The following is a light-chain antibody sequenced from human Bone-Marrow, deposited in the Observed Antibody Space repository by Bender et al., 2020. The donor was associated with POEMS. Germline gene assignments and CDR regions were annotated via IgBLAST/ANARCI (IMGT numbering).Light chain of an antibody. CDR1: SSNMGAGYG. V-gene: IGLV1-40*01. CDR3: QYNDISLSGWV. Sequence: QSVLTQPPSVSGAPGQTVTISCTGTSSNMGAGYGVNWYQQLPGTAPKLLIYNNENRPAGVPDRISGSKSGTSAALAITGPQAEDESDKYVQYNDISLSGWVCGGGTKLSAL. J-gene: IGLJ2*01. CDR2: NNE.